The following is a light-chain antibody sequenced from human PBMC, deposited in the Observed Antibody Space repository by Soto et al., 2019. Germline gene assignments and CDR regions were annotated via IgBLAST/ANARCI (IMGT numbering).Light chain of an antibody. V-gene: IGKV1-39*01. Sequence: DIQMTQSPSSLSASVGDRFTITCLAIHSVGSYLNWYQQTPGKAPKLLIYAASRLQSGVPSRFSGSGSGTDFTLTISTLQPEDFTAYYCQQSYSTPITFGEGTRLEIK. CDR3: QQSYSTPIT. J-gene: IGKJ5*01. CDR2: AAS. CDR1: HSVGSY.